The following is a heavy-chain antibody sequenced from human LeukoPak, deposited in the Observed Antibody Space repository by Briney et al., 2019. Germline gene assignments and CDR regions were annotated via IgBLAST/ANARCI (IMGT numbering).Heavy chain of an antibody. CDR2: SYYSGST. CDR1: GGSISSYY. D-gene: IGHD4-11*01. CDR3: ARDGTVNDAFDI. V-gene: IGHV4-59*01. Sequence: SETLSLTCTVSGGSISSYYWSWIRQPPGKGLEWIGYSYYSGSTNYNPSLKSRVTISVDTSKNQFSLKLSSVTAADTAVYYCARDGTVNDAFDIWGQGTVVTVSS. J-gene: IGHJ3*02.